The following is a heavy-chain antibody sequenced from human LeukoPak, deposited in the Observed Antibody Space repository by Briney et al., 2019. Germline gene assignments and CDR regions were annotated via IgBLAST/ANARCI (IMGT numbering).Heavy chain of an antibody. Sequence: GGSLRLSWAASGFSFSTSWMTWVRQAPGKGLEWVGNIKGDGSERVYGDSVKGRFTISRDNAKNSLYLEMDSLRAEDTAMYYCVRGSPVWANWGQGTLVTVSS. V-gene: IGHV3-7*01. CDR1: GFSFSTSW. J-gene: IGHJ4*02. CDR2: IKGDGSER. D-gene: IGHD1-26*01. CDR3: VRGSPVWAN.